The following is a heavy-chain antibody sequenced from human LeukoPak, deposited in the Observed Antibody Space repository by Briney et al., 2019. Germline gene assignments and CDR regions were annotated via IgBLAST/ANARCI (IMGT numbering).Heavy chain of an antibody. CDR1: GFTFSSYS. D-gene: IGHD3-3*01. CDR2: ISSSSSYI. V-gene: IGHV3-21*01. J-gene: IGHJ6*03. CDR3: ARDERSTIFGVVFYYMDV. Sequence: GGSLRLSCAASGFTFSSYSMNWVRQAPGEGLEWVSSISSSSSYIYYADSVKGRFTISRDNAKNSLYLQMNSLRAEDTAVYYCARDERSTIFGVVFYYMDVWGKGTTVTVSS.